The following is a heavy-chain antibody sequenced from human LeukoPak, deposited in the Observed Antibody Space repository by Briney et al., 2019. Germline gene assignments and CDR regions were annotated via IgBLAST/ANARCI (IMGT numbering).Heavy chain of an antibody. D-gene: IGHD6-19*01. CDR1: GFTFSSYA. J-gene: IGHJ4*02. V-gene: IGHV3-64*01. CDR3: ARDRLAYSSGWYNY. Sequence: GGSLRLSCAASGFTFSSYAMHWVRQAPGKGLEYVSAISSNGGSTYYANSVKGRFTISRDNSKNTLYLQMGGLRAEDMAVYYCARDRLAYSSGWYNYWGQGTLVTVSS. CDR2: ISSNGGST.